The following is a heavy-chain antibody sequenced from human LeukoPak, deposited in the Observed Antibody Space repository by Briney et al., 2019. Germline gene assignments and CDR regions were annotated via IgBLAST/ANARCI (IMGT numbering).Heavy chain of an antibody. Sequence: GGSLRLSCGASEYPLSDHYVERVPRAPGRGVEWVGRMRKRANSYTTEYGEGLKGRFTIPRDDSKNSPYLPMTSLRTEDTAVYYCARVKDWYFDLWASGTLVTV. CDR1: EYPLSDHY. CDR3: ARVKDWYFDL. D-gene: IGHD2-21*01. V-gene: IGHV3-72*01. CDR2: MRKRANSYTT. J-gene: IGHJ2*01.